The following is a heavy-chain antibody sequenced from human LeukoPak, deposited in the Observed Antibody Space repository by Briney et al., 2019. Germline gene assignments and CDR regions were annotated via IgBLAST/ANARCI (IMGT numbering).Heavy chain of an antibody. Sequence: GGSLRLSCAASGFTFSDYAMSWVRQPPGKGLEWVSAISRSGGSTYYADSVKGRFTISRDNSKNTLYLQMNSLRAEDTAVYYCAKAVVPSSTSEGNFDYWGQGTLVTVSS. CDR1: GFTFSDYA. CDR3: AKAVVPSSTSEGNFDY. J-gene: IGHJ4*02. CDR2: ISRSGGST. V-gene: IGHV3-23*01. D-gene: IGHD2-2*01.